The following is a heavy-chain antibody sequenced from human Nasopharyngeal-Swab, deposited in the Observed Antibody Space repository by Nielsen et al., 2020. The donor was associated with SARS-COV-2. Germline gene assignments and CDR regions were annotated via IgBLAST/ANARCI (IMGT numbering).Heavy chain of an antibody. CDR3: ARLGVVVPAAISGP. D-gene: IGHD2-21*01. CDR1: GGSISSSSYY. J-gene: IGHJ5*02. CDR2: VYRYGDT. V-gene: IGHV4-39*01. Sequence: SETLSLTCSVSGGSISSSSYYWGWIRQPPGKALEYIVAVYRYGDTYYNPSLKSRVTISVDTSKNQFSLTLTSVTAADTAVYFCARLGVVVPAAISGPWGQGTLVAVSS.